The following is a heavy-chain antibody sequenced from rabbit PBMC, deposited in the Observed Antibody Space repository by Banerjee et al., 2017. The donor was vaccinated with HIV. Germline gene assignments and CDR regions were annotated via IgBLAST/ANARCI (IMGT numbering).Heavy chain of an antibody. Sequence: QEQLEESGGGLVQPEGSLTLTCTVSGIDFSNYWMCWVRQAPGKGLEWIACINGAYSSLTYYATWAKGRFTISKTSSTTVTLQMTSLTAADTATYFCARFLNYADYAGYGDLWGPGTLVTVS. J-gene: IGHJ6*01. CDR2: INGAYSSLT. D-gene: IGHD7-1*01. CDR3: ARFLNYADYAGYGDL. CDR1: GIDFSNYW. V-gene: IGHV1S45*01.